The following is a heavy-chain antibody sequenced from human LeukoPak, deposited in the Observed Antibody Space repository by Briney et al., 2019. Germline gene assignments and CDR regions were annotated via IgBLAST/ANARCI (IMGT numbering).Heavy chain of an antibody. CDR3: ARKGYSSLYFDY. Sequence: PGGSLRLSCAASGFTFSSYAMSWVRQAPGKGLEWVSAISGSGGSTYYADSVKGRFTISRDNSKNTLYLQMNSLRAEDTAVYYCARKGYSSLYFDYWGQGTLVTVSS. CDR2: ISGSGGST. D-gene: IGHD6-13*01. CDR1: GFTFSSYA. J-gene: IGHJ4*02. V-gene: IGHV3-23*01.